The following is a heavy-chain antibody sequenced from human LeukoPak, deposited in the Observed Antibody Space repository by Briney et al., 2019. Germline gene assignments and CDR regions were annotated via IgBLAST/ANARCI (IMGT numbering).Heavy chain of an antibody. V-gene: IGHV3-30*18. Sequence: GGSLRLSCAASGFTFSSYGMHWVRQAPGKGLEWVAVISYDGSNKCYADSVKGRFTISRDNSKNTLYLQMNSLRAEDTAVYYCAKDLSGSFDYWGQGTLVTVSS. CDR1: GFTFSSYG. CDR3: AKDLSGSFDY. J-gene: IGHJ4*02. D-gene: IGHD2/OR15-2a*01. CDR2: ISYDGSNK.